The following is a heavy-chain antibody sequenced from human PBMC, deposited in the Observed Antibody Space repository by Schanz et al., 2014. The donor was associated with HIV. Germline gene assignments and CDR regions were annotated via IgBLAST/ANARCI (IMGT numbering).Heavy chain of an antibody. D-gene: IGHD6-13*01. Sequence: EVQLVQSGGGLVKPGGSLRLSCTASTFSSTFAWMSWVRQAPGKGLECVGRIKSKTDGGTTDYAAPVKGRFNISRDESKNTLYLQMSSLKIEDTAVYYCTTVKGYSSSWTTYYYYGMDVWGQGTTVTVSS. CDR1: TFSSTFAW. J-gene: IGHJ6*02. CDR2: IKSKTDGGTT. V-gene: IGHV3-15*05. CDR3: TTVKGYSSSWTTYYYYGMDV.